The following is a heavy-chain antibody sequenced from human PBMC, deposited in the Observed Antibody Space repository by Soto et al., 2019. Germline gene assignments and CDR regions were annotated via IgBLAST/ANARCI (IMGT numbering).Heavy chain of an antibody. D-gene: IGHD4-17*01. CDR3: ARPIATLRHDAFDI. CDR2: IDHSGST. V-gene: IGHV4-39*01. J-gene: IGHJ3*02. Sequence: QMQLQESGPGLVKPSETLSLTCTVSGDSLSRSSYYWGWIRQPPGEGLEWIGSIDHSGSTYYNPSPKSRVTIYVDASKNEFSLKLSSVTAADTAVYYCARPIATLRHDAFDIWGQGTMVTVSS. CDR1: GDSLSRSSYY.